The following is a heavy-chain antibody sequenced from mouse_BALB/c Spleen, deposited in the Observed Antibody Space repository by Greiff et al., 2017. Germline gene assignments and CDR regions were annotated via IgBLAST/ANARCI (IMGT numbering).Heavy chain of an antibody. J-gene: IGHJ2*01. CDR3: ARRRTARYYFDY. CDR1: GYAFSSYW. V-gene: IGHV1-80*01. Sequence: VQLQQSGAELVRPGSSVKISCKASGYAFSSYWMNWVKQRPGQGLEWIGQIYPGDGDTNYNGKFKGKATLTADKSSSTAYMQLSSLTSEDSAVYFCARRRTARYYFDYWGQGTTLTVSS. D-gene: IGHD3-1*01. CDR2: IYPGDGDT.